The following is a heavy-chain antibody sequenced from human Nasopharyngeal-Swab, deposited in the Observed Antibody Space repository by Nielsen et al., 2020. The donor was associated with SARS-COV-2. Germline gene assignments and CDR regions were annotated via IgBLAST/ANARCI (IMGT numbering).Heavy chain of an antibody. D-gene: IGHD2-2*01. CDR2: ISSSRSYI. J-gene: IGHJ6*02. Sequence: GESPKISCAASGFAFSSYSMTLVRQAPGKGLEWVSSISSSRSYIYYADSVKGRFTISRDNAKKSLYLQMNSLRAEDTAVYYCARGQYCSSTSCYARGYYYYYGMDVWGQGTTVTVSS. CDR1: GFAFSSYS. CDR3: ARGQYCSSTSCYARGYYYYYGMDV. V-gene: IGHV3-21*01.